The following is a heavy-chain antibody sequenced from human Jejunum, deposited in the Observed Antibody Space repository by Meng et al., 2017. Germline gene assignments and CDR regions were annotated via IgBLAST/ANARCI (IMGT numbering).Heavy chain of an antibody. D-gene: IGHD6-13*01. CDR1: GLMLSNFW. CDR3: ARVHSTASEDF. Sequence: GGSMRLSCAASGLMLSNFWMSWVRQAPGNGLEWVANIKQDGSDKFYADSVKGRFTISRDNANNSLYLQMNYLGVDDTAIYFCARVHSTASEDFWGQGTPVTVSS. J-gene: IGHJ4*02. CDR2: IKQDGSDK. V-gene: IGHV3-7*01.